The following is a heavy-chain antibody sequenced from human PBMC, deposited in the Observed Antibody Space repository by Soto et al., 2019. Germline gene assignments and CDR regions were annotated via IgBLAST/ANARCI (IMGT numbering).Heavy chain of an antibody. D-gene: IGHD6-13*01. CDR1: GFTFSSYA. J-gene: IGHJ4*02. CDR2: ISYDGSNK. Sequence: QVQLVESGGGVVQPGRSLRLSCAASGFTFSSYAMHWVRQAPGKGLEWVAVISYDGSNKYYADSVKGRFTISRDNSKNTLYLQMNSLRAEDTAVYYCARDSGSSWIDYWGQGTLVTVCS. CDR3: ARDSGSSWIDY. V-gene: IGHV3-30-3*01.